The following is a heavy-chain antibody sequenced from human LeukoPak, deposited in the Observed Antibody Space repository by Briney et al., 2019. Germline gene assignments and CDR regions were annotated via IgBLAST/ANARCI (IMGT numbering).Heavy chain of an antibody. V-gene: IGHV3-48*01. CDR3: AAASAFSSSWRS. CDR2: ITASDTTK. J-gene: IGHJ5*02. Sequence: GGSLSLSCAASGLTFSSYNMNWVRQAPGKGPEWVAYITASDTTKYYAHSVKGRFTISSDNAKKSLFLQMNSLRAEDTAVYYCAAASAFSSSWRSWGQGTVVSVSS. D-gene: IGHD6-13*01. CDR1: GLTFSSYN.